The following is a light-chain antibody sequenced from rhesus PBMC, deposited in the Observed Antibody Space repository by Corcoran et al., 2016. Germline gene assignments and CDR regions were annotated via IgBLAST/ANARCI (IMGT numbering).Light chain of an antibody. CDR1: RGISKW. V-gene: IGKV1-69*01. Sequence: DIQMTQSPSSLSASVGDRVTITCRASRGISKWLAWYQQKPGEAPKLLIYRSSNLETGVPSRYSGSGSGTEFSLTISSLQPEDVATYYCQQHDDSPFTFGPGTKLDIK. CDR2: RSS. J-gene: IGKJ3*01. CDR3: QQHDDSPFT.